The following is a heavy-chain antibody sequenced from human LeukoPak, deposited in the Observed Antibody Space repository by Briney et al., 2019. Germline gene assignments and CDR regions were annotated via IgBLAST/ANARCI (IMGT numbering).Heavy chain of an antibody. Sequence: GESLKISCKGSANSFSNYWIGWVRQMPGKGLEWMGIIYPGDSNTRYSPSFQGQVTISADKSISTAYLQWSSLKASDTAMYYCARMGSIVGALDYWGQGTLVTVSS. J-gene: IGHJ4*02. V-gene: IGHV5-51*01. CDR1: ANSFSNYW. CDR2: IYPGDSNT. D-gene: IGHD1-26*01. CDR3: ARMGSIVGALDY.